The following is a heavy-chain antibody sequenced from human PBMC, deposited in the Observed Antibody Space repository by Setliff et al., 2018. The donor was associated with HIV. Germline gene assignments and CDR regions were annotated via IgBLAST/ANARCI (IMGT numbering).Heavy chain of an antibody. Sequence: PGGSLRLSCAASGFMFSKYWMSWVRQTPGRGLEWVASIKGNGNEVYYLTSVKGRFTISRDNAKNSLYLQMNRLRVEDTAVYYCARAYVSEWIQVWFDYWGQGTLVTVS. D-gene: IGHD3-16*01. CDR1: GFMFSKYW. V-gene: IGHV3-7*03. J-gene: IGHJ4*02. CDR2: IKGNGNEV. CDR3: ARAYVSEWIQVWFDY.